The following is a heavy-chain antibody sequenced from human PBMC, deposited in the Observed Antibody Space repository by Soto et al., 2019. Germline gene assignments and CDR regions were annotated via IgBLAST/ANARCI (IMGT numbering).Heavy chain of an antibody. CDR2: IIPIQGRA. Sequence: SVKVSCKASGGSFISYTFTWVRQAPGQGLEWMGRIIPIQGRANYALKLQDRVTITADRSTKTVYMELRSLRPEDTAVYYCAKSLPFVDHAYMDVWGKGTTVTVSS. J-gene: IGHJ6*03. CDR1: GGSFISYT. D-gene: IGHD2-21*01. CDR3: AKSLPFVDHAYMDV. V-gene: IGHV1-69*02.